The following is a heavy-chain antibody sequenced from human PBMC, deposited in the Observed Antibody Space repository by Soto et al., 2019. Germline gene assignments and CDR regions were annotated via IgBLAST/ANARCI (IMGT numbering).Heavy chain of an antibody. D-gene: IGHD3-10*01. Sequence: GGSLRLSCAASGFTLSSYAMSWVRQAPGKGLEWVSVISGSGGSRYYADSVKGRFTISRDSSRNTLYLQMNSLRADDSAGYFCAKDNQPYYDSGSYSESWGQGTLVTVSS. V-gene: IGHV3-23*01. CDR1: GFTLSSYA. CDR3: AKDNQPYYDSGSYSES. J-gene: IGHJ4*02. CDR2: ISGSGGSR.